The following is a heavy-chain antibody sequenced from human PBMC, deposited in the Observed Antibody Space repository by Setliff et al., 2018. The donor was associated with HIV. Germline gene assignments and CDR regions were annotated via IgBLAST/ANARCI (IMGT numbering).Heavy chain of an antibody. CDR2: VHHSGST. V-gene: IGHV4-59*01. CDR3: ASAGPYCGDDCPYNWLTP. CDR1: GVSISNYY. Sequence: SETLSLTCTVSGVSISNYYWSWIRQPPGKGLEWIGYVHHSGSTKYNASLRSRVTMSVDTSKNLFSLTLRSVTAADTAVYYCASAGPYCGDDCPYNWLTPWGQGTLVTVSS. J-gene: IGHJ5*02. D-gene: IGHD2-21*02.